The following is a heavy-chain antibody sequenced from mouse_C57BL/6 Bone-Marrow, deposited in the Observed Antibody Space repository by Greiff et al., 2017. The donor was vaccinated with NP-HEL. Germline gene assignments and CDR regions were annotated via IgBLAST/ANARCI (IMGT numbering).Heavy chain of an antibody. J-gene: IGHJ2*01. Sequence: QVQLKQPGAELVKPGASVKMSCKASGYTFTSYWITWVKQRPGQGLEWIGDIYPGSGSTNYNEKFKSKATLTVDTSSSTAYMQLSSLTSEDSAVYYCAREGLYYYGSSNYWGQGTTLTVSS. CDR3: AREGLYYYGSSNY. D-gene: IGHD1-1*01. V-gene: IGHV1-55*01. CDR1: GYTFTSYW. CDR2: IYPGSGST.